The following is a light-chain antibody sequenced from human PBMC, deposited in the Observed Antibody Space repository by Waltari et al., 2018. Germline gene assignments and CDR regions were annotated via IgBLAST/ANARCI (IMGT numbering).Light chain of an antibody. CDR3: CSYAGGTAYV. V-gene: IGLV2-23*01. CDR2: EAT. CDR1: SSEIGTSNF. J-gene: IGLJ1*01. Sequence: SALTQPASVSGSPGQSITISCTGTSSEIGTSNFVSWYQEYPGKAPKLIIYEATKRPSGVSDRFSASKSGNTASLTISGLQADDEADYSCCSYAGGTAYVFGTGTRVTVL.